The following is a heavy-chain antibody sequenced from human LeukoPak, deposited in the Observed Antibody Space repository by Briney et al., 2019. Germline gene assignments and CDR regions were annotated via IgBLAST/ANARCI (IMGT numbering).Heavy chain of an antibody. CDR2: IRNDGTNK. CDR1: GLTFSTYG. Sequence: GGSLRLSCAASGLTFSTYGIHWVRQAPGKGLEWVAFIRNDGTNKYYADSVKGRFTISRDNSKSTLYLQMNSLRPEDTAVYYCATLLVPAAVRDYWGQGTLVTVSS. D-gene: IGHD2-2*01. J-gene: IGHJ4*02. V-gene: IGHV3-30*02. CDR3: ATLLVPAAVRDY.